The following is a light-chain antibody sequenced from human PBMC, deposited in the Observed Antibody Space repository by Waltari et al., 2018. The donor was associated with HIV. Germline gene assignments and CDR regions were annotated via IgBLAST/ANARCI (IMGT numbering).Light chain of an antibody. CDR2: LAS. Sequence: DIAMIQSPDSLAVSPGEPASISCRSSQSLLHNNGHNYLDWYIQRPGQAPELLIYLASRRASVVPDRIAGSGSGTDFRLKISRVEPEDVGVYYCMHGQQTPVFGQGTQVEV. V-gene: IGKV2-28*01. CDR3: MHGQQTPV. J-gene: IGKJ1*01. CDR1: QSLLHNNGHNY.